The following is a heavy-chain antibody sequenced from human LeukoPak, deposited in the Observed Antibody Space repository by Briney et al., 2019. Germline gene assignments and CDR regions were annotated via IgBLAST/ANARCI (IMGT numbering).Heavy chain of an antibody. V-gene: IGHV3-21*01. CDR1: GFTFSSYS. J-gene: IGHJ3*02. Sequence: GSLRLSCAASGFTFSSYSMNWVRQAPGKGLEWVSSISSSSSYIYYADSVKGRFTISRDNAKNSLYLQMNSLRAEDTAAYYCARDLSPATVTTYAFDIWGQGTMVTVSS. D-gene: IGHD4-17*01. CDR3: ARDLSPATVTTYAFDI. CDR2: ISSSSSYI.